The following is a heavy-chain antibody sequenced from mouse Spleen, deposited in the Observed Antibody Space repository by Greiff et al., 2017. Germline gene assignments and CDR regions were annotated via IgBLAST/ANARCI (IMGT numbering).Heavy chain of an antibody. CDR1: GFNIKDYY. CDR2: IDPENGDT. D-gene: IGHD1-2*01. V-gene: IGHV14-4*02. CDR3: NAWSTAFYAMDY. Sequence: EVQLQQSGAELVRSGASVKLSCTASGFNIKDYYMHWVKQRPEQGLEWIGWIDPENGDTEYAPKFQGKATMTADTSSNTAYLQLSSLTSEDTAVYYCNAWSTAFYAMDYWGQGTSVTVSS. J-gene: IGHJ4*01.